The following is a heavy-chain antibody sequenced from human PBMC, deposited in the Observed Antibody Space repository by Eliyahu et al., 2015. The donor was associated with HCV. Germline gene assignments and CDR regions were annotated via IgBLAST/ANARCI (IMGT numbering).Heavy chain of an antibody. CDR2: IYSGDST. V-gene: IGHV3-53*04. CDR1: GFTVSSNY. D-gene: IGHD3-3*01. Sequence: EVQLVESGGGLVQPGGSXRXSCAASGFTVSSNYMNWVRQXPGKGLEWVSLIYSGDSTYYADSVKGRFTISRHNSKNTLYLQMNSLRPEDTAVYYCAGGLRFLENWGQGTLVTVSS. CDR3: AGGLRFLEN. J-gene: IGHJ4*02.